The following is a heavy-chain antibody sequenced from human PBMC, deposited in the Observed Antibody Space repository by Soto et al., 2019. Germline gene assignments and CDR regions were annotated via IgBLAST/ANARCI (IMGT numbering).Heavy chain of an antibody. CDR2: IYYSGST. D-gene: IGHD6-6*01. CDR1: GGSISSYY. Sequence: SETLSLTCTVSGGSISSYYWSWIRQPPGKGLEWIGYIYYSGSTNYNPSRKSRVTISVDTSKNQLPLKLSSVTAADTAVYYCARVWSSSSLEFDPWGQGTLVTVSS. CDR3: ARVWSSSSLEFDP. V-gene: IGHV4-59*01. J-gene: IGHJ5*02.